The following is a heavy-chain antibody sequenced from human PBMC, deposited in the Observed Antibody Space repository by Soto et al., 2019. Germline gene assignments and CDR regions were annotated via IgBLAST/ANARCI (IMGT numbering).Heavy chain of an antibody. Sequence: GGSLRLSCAASGFTFRLYSLNWVRQAPGKGLEWVSSISDNGKYIYYADSVQGRFTISRDNSKNTLSLQMNSLRAEDTAIYYCANHRGFLVTQYFFDYWGQGTLVTVSS. J-gene: IGHJ4*02. CDR2: ISDNGKYI. CDR3: ANHRGFLVTQYFFDY. CDR1: GFTFRLYS. V-gene: IGHV3-21*04. D-gene: IGHD2-21*02.